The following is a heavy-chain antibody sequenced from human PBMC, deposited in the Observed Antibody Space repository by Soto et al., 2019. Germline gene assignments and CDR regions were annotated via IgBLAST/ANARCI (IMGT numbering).Heavy chain of an antibody. D-gene: IGHD3-10*01. CDR2: ISGSGGST. Sequence: GGSLRLSCAASGFTFSSYAMSWVRQAPGKGLEWVSAISGSGGSTYYADSVKGRFTISRDNSKNTLYLQMNSLRAEDTAVYYCAKGLWDGSGSYYNIRPTQQQYFDYWGQGTLVTVSS. CDR1: GFTFSSYA. J-gene: IGHJ4*02. CDR3: AKGLWDGSGSYYNIRPTQQQYFDY. V-gene: IGHV3-23*01.